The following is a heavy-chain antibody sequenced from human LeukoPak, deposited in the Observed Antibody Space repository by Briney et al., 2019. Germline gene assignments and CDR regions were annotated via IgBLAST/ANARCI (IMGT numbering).Heavy chain of an antibody. CDR2: IYGDDSST. J-gene: IGHJ3*02. D-gene: IGHD6-13*01. V-gene: IGHV3-74*01. CDR1: GFTFSSYW. Sequence: GGSLRLSCAASGFTFSSYWMHWVRQAPGKGLVWVSRIYGDDSSTSYADSVKGRFTISRDNAKNTLYLQMNRLRAEDTAVYYCTRGSATSTWYGASDIWGQGTMVTVSS. CDR3: TRGSATSTWYGASDI.